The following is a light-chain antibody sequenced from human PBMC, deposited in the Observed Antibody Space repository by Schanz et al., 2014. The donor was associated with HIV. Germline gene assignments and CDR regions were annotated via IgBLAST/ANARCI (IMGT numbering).Light chain of an antibody. Sequence: QSALTQPTSVSGSPGQSITISCTGASMAFSSSNFVSWYQQHPGEAPRLIIYDVTSRPSGVSARFSASKTGETASLTISGLQADDEADYFCSSYTVASTCLFGGGTKVTVL. V-gene: IGLV2-14*03. J-gene: IGLJ3*02. CDR1: SMAFSSSNF. CDR2: DVT. CDR3: SSYTVASTCL.